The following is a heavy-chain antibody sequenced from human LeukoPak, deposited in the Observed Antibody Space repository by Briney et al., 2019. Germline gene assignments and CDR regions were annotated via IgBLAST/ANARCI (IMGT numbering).Heavy chain of an antibody. D-gene: IGHD3-22*01. V-gene: IGHV3-30-3*02. CDR2: ISYDGSNK. J-gene: IGHJ4*02. CDR3: AKRDTMIVVVITDFDY. CDR1: GFTFSSYA. Sequence: GGSLRPSCAASGFTFSSYAMHWVRQAPGKGLEWVAVISYDGSNKYYADSVKGRFTISRDNSKNTLYLQMNSLRAEDTAVYYCAKRDTMIVVVITDFDYWGQGTLVTVSS.